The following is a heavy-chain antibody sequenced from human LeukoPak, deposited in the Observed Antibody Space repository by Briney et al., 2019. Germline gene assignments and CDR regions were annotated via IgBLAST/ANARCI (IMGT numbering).Heavy chain of an antibody. CDR1: GFTFSSYE. V-gene: IGHV3-48*03. CDR3: ARDSSGYRNPIDS. CDR2: ISSSGSTI. D-gene: IGHD3-22*01. Sequence: PGGSLRLSCAASGFTFSSYEMNWVRQAPGKGLEWVSYISSSGSTIYYADSVKGRFTISRDNARNSLYLQMNSLRAEDTAIYYCARDSSGYRNPIDSWGQGTLVTVSS. J-gene: IGHJ4*02.